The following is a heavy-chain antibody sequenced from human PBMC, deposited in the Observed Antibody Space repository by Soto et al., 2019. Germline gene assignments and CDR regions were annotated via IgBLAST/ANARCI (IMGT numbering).Heavy chain of an antibody. CDR2: ISYDGSNK. CDR3: AIYSSGWYPLDY. D-gene: IGHD6-19*01. CDR1: GFTFSSYG. J-gene: IGHJ4*02. Sequence: PGGSLRLSCAASGFTFSSYGMHWVRQAPGKGLEWVAVISYDGSNKYYADSVKGRFTISRDNSKNTLYLQMNSLRAEDTAVHYCAIYSSGWYPLDYWGQGTLVTAPQ. V-gene: IGHV3-30*03.